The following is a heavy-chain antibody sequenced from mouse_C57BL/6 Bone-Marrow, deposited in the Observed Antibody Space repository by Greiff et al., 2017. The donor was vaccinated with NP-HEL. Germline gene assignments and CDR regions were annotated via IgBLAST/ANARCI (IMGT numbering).Heavy chain of an antibody. CDR3: AREITTVVDWYFDV. J-gene: IGHJ1*03. Sequence: VKLMESGPGLVQPSQSLSITCTVSGFSLTSYGVHWVRQSPGKGLEWLGVIWSGGSTDYNAAFISRLSISKDNSKSQVFFKMNSLQADDTAIYYCAREITTVVDWYFDVWGTGTTVTVSS. CDR1: GFSLTSYG. D-gene: IGHD1-1*01. CDR2: IWSGGST. V-gene: IGHV2-2*01.